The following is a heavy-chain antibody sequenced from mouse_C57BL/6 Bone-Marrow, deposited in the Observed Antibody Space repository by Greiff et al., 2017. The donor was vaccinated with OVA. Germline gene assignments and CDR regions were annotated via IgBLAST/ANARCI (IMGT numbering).Heavy chain of an antibody. CDR1: GYSITSGYY. CDR2: ISYDGSN. J-gene: IGHJ4*01. Sequence: QSGPGLVKPSQSLSLTCSVTGYSITSGYYWYWIRQFPGNKLEWMGYISYDGSNKYNPSLKNRIPITRDTSKNQFFLKLNSVTTEDTATYYCARDRFLYAMDYWGQGTSVTVSS. V-gene: IGHV3-6*01. CDR3: ARDRFLYAMDY.